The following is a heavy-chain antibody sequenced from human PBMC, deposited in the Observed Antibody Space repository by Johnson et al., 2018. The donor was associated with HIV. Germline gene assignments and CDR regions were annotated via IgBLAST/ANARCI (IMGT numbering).Heavy chain of an antibody. CDR1: GFTFSIYG. D-gene: IGHD3-9*01. CDR2: INQIGNDK. V-gene: IGHV3-30*18. CDR3: AKRGDLYDSTGFFDAFEV. J-gene: IGHJ3*01. Sequence: QVQLVESGGGVVQPGRSLRLSCAASGFTFSIYGMHWVRQAPGKGLEWVANINQIGNDKYYGDSVKGRFTISRDNSRDTVFLEMKSLRFEDTAVDYCAKRGDLYDSTGFFDAFEVWGQGTMFTVSS.